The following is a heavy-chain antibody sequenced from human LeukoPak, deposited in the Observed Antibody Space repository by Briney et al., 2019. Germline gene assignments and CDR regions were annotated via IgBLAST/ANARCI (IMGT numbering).Heavy chain of an antibody. D-gene: IGHD6-13*01. J-gene: IGHJ5*02. V-gene: IGHV4-59*01. Sequence: SETLSLTCTVSGGSISSYYWSWIRQPPGKGLEWIGYIYYSGSTNYNLSLKSRVTISVDTSKNQFSLKLSSVTAADTAVYYCAREVAAAGTNWFDPWGQGTLVTVSS. CDR3: AREVAAAGTNWFDP. CDR1: GGSISSYY. CDR2: IYYSGST.